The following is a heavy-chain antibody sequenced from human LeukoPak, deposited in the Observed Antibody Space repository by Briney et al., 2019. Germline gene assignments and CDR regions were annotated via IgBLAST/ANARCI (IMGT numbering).Heavy chain of an antibody. CDR1: GFTFSSYA. D-gene: IGHD3-22*01. V-gene: IGHV3-23*01. Sequence: PGGSLRLSCAASGFTFSSYAMSWVRQAPGKGLEWVSAISGSGGSTYYADSVKGRFTISRDNSKNTLYLQMNSLRAEDTAVYYCAIKGGGYGSYDSSGYYTGYFQHWGQGTLVTVSS. J-gene: IGHJ1*01. CDR2: ISGSGGST. CDR3: AIKGGGYGSYDSSGYYTGYFQH.